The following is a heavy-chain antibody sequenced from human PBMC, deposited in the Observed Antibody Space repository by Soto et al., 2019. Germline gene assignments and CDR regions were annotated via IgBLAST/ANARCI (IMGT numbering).Heavy chain of an antibody. D-gene: IGHD2-21*01. CDR3: VGDSIANSYGMDV. V-gene: IGHV3-74*01. CDR2: INGGGSGI. J-gene: IGHJ6*02. Sequence: EVELVESGGGLVQPGGSLRLSCAASGFTYNKFWMHWVRQAPGKGPVWVSRINGGGSGIIYADSVKGRFTISRDNAKNTVYLQMTGLRVEDTAVYYCVGDSIANSYGMDVWGRGTTVTVSS. CDR1: GFTYNKFW.